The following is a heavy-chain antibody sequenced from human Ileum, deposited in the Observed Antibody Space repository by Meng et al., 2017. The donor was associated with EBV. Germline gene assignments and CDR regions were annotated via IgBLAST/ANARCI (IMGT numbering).Heavy chain of an antibody. CDR2: ISAYNGNT. V-gene: IGHV1-18*01. CDR3: ARAPSELRYFDWLLDY. D-gene: IGHD3-9*01. J-gene: IGHJ4*02. Sequence: QVGRVESGGEVKKPGAAVKVSCKASGYTFTSYGISWVRQAPGQGLEWMGWISAYNGNTNYAQKLQGRVTMTTDTSTSTAYMELRSLRSDDTAVYYCARAPSELRYFDWLLDYWGQGTLVTVSS. CDR1: GYTFTSYG.